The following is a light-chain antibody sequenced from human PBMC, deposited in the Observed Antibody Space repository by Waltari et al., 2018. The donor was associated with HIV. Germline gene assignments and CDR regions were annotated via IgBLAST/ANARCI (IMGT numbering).Light chain of an antibody. J-gene: IGLJ2*01. CDR1: SSDVGGYNY. Sequence: QSALTQPPSASGSPGQSVTISCTGTSSDVGGYNYVSWYQQHPGKAPKLMIYEVYNRPSGVPDRCSGSKSGNTASLTVSGLQAEDEAEYYCSSYAGSNNLVFGGGTKLTVL. CDR2: EVY. V-gene: IGLV2-8*01. CDR3: SSYAGSNNLV.